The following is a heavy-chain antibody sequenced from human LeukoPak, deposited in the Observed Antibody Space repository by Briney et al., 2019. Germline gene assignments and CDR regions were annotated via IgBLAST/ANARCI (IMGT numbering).Heavy chain of an antibody. D-gene: IGHD2-15*01. CDR2: ITSGFTP. V-gene: IGHV3-23*01. Sequence: GGSLRLSCAASGFIFANYWMSWFRQAPGKGLEWVSGITSGFTPHYADSVKGRFTISRDNSKNTFHLQLNSLRAEDTAVYYCAKDYSESRVADVFFEYWGQGTLVTVSS. CDR1: GFIFANYW. CDR3: AKDYSESRVADVFFEY. J-gene: IGHJ4*02.